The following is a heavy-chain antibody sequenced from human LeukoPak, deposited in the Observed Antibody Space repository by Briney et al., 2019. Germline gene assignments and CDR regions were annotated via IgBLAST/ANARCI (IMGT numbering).Heavy chain of an antibody. CDR1: GFTFTSSA. CDR3: AAAPVTYYDFWSGYLYGMDV. CDR2: IVVGSGNT. J-gene: IGHJ6*02. V-gene: IGHV1-58*01. D-gene: IGHD3-3*01. Sequence: SVKVSCKASGFTFTSSAVQWVRQARGQRLEWIGWIVVGSGNTNYAQKFQERVTITRDMSTSTAYMELSSLRSEDTAVYYCAAAPVTYYDFWSGYLYGMDVWGQGTTVIVSS.